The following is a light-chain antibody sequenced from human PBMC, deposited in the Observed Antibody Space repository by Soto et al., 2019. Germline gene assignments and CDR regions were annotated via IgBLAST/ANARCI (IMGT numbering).Light chain of an antibody. CDR3: QQYNSYLWT. CDR2: KES. J-gene: IGKJ1*01. CDR1: QSISSW. V-gene: IGKV1-5*03. Sequence: DIQMTQSPSALSASLGDRFIIICRASQSISSWLAWYQQKTGKAPKLLIYKESSLESGVPSRLSGSGSGKEFTLTISSLQPDDFATYYCQQYNSYLWTFGQVTKVDIK.